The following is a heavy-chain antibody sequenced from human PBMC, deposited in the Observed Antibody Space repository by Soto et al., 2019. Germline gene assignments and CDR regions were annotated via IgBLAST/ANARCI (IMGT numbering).Heavy chain of an antibody. CDR1: GFTFSNAW. D-gene: IGHD3-3*01. CDR2: IKSKTDGGTT. CDR3: TTAENDFWSGLDV. V-gene: IGHV3-15*01. J-gene: IGHJ6*04. Sequence: GGSLRLSCAASGFTFSNAWMSWVRQAPGKGLEWVGRIKSKTDGGTTDYAAPVKGRFTISRDDSKNTLYLQMNSLKTEDTAVYYCTTAENDFWSGLDVWGKGTTVTVSS.